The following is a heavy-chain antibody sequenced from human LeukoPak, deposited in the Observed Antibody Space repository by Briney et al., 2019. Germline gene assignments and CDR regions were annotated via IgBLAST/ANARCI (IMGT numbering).Heavy chain of an antibody. CDR2: IYYSGST. Sequence: SETLSLTCTVSGGSISSGGYYWRWIRQHPGKGLEWIVYIYYSGSTYYNPSLKSRVTISVDTSKNQFSLKLSSVTAADTAVYYCARDGGSDSYGSYYFDYWGQGTLVTVSS. V-gene: IGHV4-31*03. D-gene: IGHD5-18*01. J-gene: IGHJ4*02. CDR1: GGSISSGGYY. CDR3: ARDGGSDSYGSYYFDY.